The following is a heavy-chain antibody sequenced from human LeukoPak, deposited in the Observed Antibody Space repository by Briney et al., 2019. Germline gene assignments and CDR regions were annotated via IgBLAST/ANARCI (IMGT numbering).Heavy chain of an antibody. CDR2: TSFSGNTI. J-gene: IGHJ4*02. Sequence: PGGSLRLSCAASGFTFSDYYMSWIRQAPGKGLECVSYTSFSGNTISYADSVKGRFTFSRDNAKNSLFLQMNSLRAEDTAVYYCARGALTYYDYWGQGTLVAVSS. CDR3: ARGALTYYDY. D-gene: IGHD4/OR15-4a*01. CDR1: GFTFSDYY. V-gene: IGHV3-11*01.